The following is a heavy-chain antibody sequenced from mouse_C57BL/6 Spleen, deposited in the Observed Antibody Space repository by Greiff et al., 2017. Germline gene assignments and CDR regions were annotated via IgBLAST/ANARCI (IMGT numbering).Heavy chain of an antibody. Sequence: QVQLQQSGAELMKPGASVKLSCKATGYTFTGYWIEWVKQRPGHGLEWIGEILPGSGSTNYNGKFKGKATFTADTSSNTAYMQLSSLTTEDSAIYYCARTLITTVVATDYFDYWGQGTTLTVSS. CDR2: ILPGSGST. J-gene: IGHJ2*01. CDR3: ARTLITTVVATDYFDY. V-gene: IGHV1-9*01. CDR1: GYTFTGYW. D-gene: IGHD1-1*01.